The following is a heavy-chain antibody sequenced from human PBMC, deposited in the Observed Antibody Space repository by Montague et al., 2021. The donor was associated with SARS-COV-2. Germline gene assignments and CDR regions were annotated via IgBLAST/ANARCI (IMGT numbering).Heavy chain of an antibody. V-gene: IGHV2-70*11. J-gene: IGHJ4*02. Sequence: PALVKPTQTLTLTCTFSGFSLSASGMCVSWIRQPPGKALERLARIDWDDDKYYSTSLKTRLTISKDTSKNQVVLTMTNMDPVDTATYYCARTYAPSAVAVDYWGQGTLVTVSS. CDR3: ARTYAPSAVAVDY. CDR2: IDWDDDK. CDR1: GFSLSASGMC. D-gene: IGHD6-19*01.